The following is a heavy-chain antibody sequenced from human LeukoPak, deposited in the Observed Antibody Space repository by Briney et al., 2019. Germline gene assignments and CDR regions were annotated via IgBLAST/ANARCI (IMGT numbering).Heavy chain of an antibody. CDR1: GFTVSSNY. CDR3: ARDVGATRGFDY. J-gene: IGHJ4*02. Sequence: GGSLRLSCAASGFTVSSNYMSWVRQAPGKGLEWVSVIYSGGSTYYADSVKGRFTISRDNSKSTLYLQMNSLRAEDTAVYYCARDVGATRGFDYWGQGTLVTVSS. CDR2: IYSGGST. V-gene: IGHV3-53*01. D-gene: IGHD1-26*01.